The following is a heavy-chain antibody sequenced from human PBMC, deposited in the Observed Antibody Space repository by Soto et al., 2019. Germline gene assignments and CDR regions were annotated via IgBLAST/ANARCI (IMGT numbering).Heavy chain of an antibody. D-gene: IGHD4-17*01. Sequence: QVQLVESGGGVVQPGRSLRLSCAASGFTFSSYGMHWVRQAPGKGLEWVAVISYDGSNKYYADSVKGRFTISRDNSKNTLYLQMNSLRAEDTAVYYGAKDGGYGDYVDYWGQGTLVTVSS. CDR3: AKDGGYGDYVDY. V-gene: IGHV3-30*18. J-gene: IGHJ4*02. CDR2: ISYDGSNK. CDR1: GFTFSSYG.